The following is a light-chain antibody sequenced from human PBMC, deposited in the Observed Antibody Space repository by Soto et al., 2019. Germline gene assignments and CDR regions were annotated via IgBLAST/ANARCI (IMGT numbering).Light chain of an antibody. CDR3: QSYDSSLSGSNWV. CDR1: SSNIGAGYD. Sequence: HSVLTQPPSVSGAPGQRVTISCTGSSSNIGAGYDVHWYQQLPGTAPKLLIYGNSNRPSGVPDRFSGSKSGTSASLAITGLQAEDEADYYCQSYDSSLSGSNWVFGGGTKLTV. CDR2: GNS. V-gene: IGLV1-40*01. J-gene: IGLJ3*02.